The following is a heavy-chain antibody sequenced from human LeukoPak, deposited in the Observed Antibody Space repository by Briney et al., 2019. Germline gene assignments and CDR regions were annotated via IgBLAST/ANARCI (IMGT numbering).Heavy chain of an antibody. CDR1: GYTFTSYD. Sequence: GASVKVSCKASGYTFTSYDINWVRQATGQGLEWMGWMNPNSGNTGYAQKFQGRVTITRNTSISTAYMELSSLRSEDTAVYYCARARYDFWSGYSAYCYYYMDVWGKGTTVTVSS. V-gene: IGHV1-8*03. CDR2: MNPNSGNT. CDR3: ARARYDFWSGYSAYCYYYMDV. J-gene: IGHJ6*03. D-gene: IGHD3-3*01.